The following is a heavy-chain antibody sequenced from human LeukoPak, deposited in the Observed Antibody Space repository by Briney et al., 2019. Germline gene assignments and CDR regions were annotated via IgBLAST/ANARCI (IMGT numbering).Heavy chain of an antibody. Sequence: GGSLRLSCAASGFTFSTYAIMWVRQAPGKGLHWVSSIYSDGSTYYADSVRGRFIISRDNSKNTLHLQMNSLRAEDTAIYYCAKDQFGGYGSIDYWGQGTLVTVSS. V-gene: IGHV3-23*01. J-gene: IGHJ4*02. CDR3: AKDQFGGYGSIDY. D-gene: IGHD5-12*01. CDR1: GFTFSTYA. CDR2: IYSDGST.